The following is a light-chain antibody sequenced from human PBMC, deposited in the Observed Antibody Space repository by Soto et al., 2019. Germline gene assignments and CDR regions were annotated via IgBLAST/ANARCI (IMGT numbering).Light chain of an antibody. Sequence: QSVLTQPPSASGTPGQRVTISCSGSSSNIGSNTVSWYQQLPGTAPKLLIHSNNQRPSGVPDRFSGSQSGTSASLAISGLQSEEEADYYCAAWDVSLNGRVFGGGTKLTVL. CDR3: AAWDVSLNGRV. J-gene: IGLJ3*02. V-gene: IGLV1-44*01. CDR1: SSNIGSNT. CDR2: SNN.